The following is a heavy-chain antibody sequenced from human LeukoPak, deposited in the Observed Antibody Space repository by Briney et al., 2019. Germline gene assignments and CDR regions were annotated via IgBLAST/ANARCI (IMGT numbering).Heavy chain of an antibody. J-gene: IGHJ6*02. CDR3: ARDVGRATWLFPNYGMDV. CDR1: GFTFSSYS. V-gene: IGHV3-21*01. Sequence: GGSLRLSCAASGFTFSSYSMSWVRQAPGKGLEWVSSISSSSSYIYYADSVKGRFTISRDNAKNSLYLQMNSLRDEDTAVYYCARDVGRATWLFPNYGMDVWGQGSTVTVCS. CDR2: ISSSSSYI. D-gene: IGHD3-22*01.